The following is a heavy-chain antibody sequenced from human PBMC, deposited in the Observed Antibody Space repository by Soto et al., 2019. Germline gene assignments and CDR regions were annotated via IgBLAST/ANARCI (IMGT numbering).Heavy chain of an antibody. CDR1: GFSLTTRPVG. CDR2: IYWDDDK. CDR3: AHRLGGFTWNDGYLDY. Sequence: SGPTLVNPTQTLILTCSFSGFSLTTRPVGVAWIRQPPGKALEWLAVIYWDDDKRYSPSLRSRLTISKDTSKNQVVLSMTNMDPVDTATYYCAHRLGGFTWNDGYLDYWGPGTLVTVS. J-gene: IGHJ4*02. D-gene: IGHD1-1*01. V-gene: IGHV2-5*02.